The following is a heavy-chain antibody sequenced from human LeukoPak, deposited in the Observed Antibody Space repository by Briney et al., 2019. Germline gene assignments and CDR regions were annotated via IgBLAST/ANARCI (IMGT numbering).Heavy chain of an antibody. CDR3: ARDGEVGYSSGWYYYYYYMDV. V-gene: IGHV3-20*04. D-gene: IGHD6-19*01. CDR2: INWNGGST. CDR1: GFTFDDYG. J-gene: IGHJ6*03. Sequence: GGSLRLSCAASGFTFDDYGMSWVRQAPGKGLEWVSGINWNGGSTGYAGSVKGRFTISRDNAKNSLYLQMNSLRAEDTALYYCARDGEVGYSSGWYYYYYYMDVWGKGTTVTVSS.